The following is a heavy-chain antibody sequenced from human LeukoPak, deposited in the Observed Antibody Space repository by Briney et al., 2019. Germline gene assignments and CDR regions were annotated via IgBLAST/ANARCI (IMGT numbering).Heavy chain of an antibody. CDR2: ISYDGSNK. D-gene: IGHD3-22*01. Sequence: PGGSLRLSCAASGFTFSSYGMHWVRQAPGKGLEWVAVISYDGSNKYYADSVKGRSTISRDNSKNTLYLQMNSLRAEDTAVYYCAKDPGSSGYFDYWGQGTLVTVSS. V-gene: IGHV3-30*18. J-gene: IGHJ4*02. CDR1: GFTFSSYG. CDR3: AKDPGSSGYFDY.